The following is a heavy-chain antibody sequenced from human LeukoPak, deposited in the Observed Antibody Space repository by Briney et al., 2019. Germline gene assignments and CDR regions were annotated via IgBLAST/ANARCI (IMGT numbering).Heavy chain of an antibody. CDR3: ARVNYDSSTSNFDY. D-gene: IGHD3-22*01. CDR2: INPNSGGT. Sequence: ASVKVSCKASGYTFTGYYMHWVRQAPGQGLEWMGWINPNSGGTNYAQKFQGRVTMTRDTSISTAYMELSRLRSDDTAVYYCARVNYDSSTSNFDYWGQGTLVTVSS. CDR1: GYTFTGYY. J-gene: IGHJ4*02. V-gene: IGHV1-2*02.